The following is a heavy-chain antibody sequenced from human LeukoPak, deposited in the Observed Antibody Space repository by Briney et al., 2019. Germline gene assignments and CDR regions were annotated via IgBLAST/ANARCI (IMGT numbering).Heavy chain of an antibody. CDR1: GGSISSYY. V-gene: IGHV4-34*01. J-gene: IGHJ5*02. CDR2: INHSGST. CDR3: ARRRDRLWFDP. D-gene: IGHD2-21*02. Sequence: SETLSLTCTVSGGSISSYYWSWIRQPPGRGLEWIGEINHSGSTNYNPSLKSRVTISVDTSKNQFSLKLSSVTAADTAVYYCARRRDRLWFDPWGQGTLVTVSS.